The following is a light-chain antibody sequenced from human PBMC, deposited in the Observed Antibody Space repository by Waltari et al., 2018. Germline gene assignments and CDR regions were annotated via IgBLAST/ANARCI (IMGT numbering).Light chain of an antibody. CDR3: SSYTSSSTLYV. Sequence: QSALTQPASVSGSPGQSITISCTGTSGDIGHYDYVSWYQQHPGKAPKVIIYDVSTRPSGVSNRFSGSKSGNTAFLTISGLQAEDEADYFCSSYTSSSTLYVFGTGTKVTVL. CDR2: DVS. J-gene: IGLJ1*01. V-gene: IGLV2-14*03. CDR1: SGDIGHYDY.